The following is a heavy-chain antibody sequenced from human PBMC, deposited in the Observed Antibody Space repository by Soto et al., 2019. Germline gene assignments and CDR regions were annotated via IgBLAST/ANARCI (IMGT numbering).Heavy chain of an antibody. CDR3: ARGSGYLDY. CDR1: GGSISSGGYS. Sequence: SETLSLTCAVSGGSISSGGYSWSWIRQPPGKGLEWIGYIYHSGSTYYNPSLKSRVTISVDRSKNQFSLKLSSVTAADTAVYYWARGSGYLDYWGQGTLVIVSS. CDR2: IYHSGST. V-gene: IGHV4-30-2*01. D-gene: IGHD3-22*01. J-gene: IGHJ4*02.